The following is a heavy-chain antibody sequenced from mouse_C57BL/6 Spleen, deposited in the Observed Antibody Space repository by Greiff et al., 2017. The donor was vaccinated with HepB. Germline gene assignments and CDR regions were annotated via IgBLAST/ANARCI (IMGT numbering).Heavy chain of an antibody. CDR2: IRNKANNHAT. J-gene: IGHJ4*01. V-gene: IGHV6-6*01. D-gene: IGHD3-2*02. CDR3: TPTAQTPHYAMDY. CDR1: GFTFSDAW. Sequence: EVQLQESGGGLVQPGGSMKLSCAASGFTFSDAWMDWVRQSPEKGLEWVAEIRNKANNHATYYAESVKGRFTISRDDSKSRVYLQMNSLRAEDNCLYYCTPTAQTPHYAMDYWGQGTSVTVSS.